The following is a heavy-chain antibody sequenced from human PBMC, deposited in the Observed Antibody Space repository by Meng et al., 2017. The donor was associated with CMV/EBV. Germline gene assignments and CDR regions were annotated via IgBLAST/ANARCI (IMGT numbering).Heavy chain of an antibody. D-gene: IGHD5-12*01. CDR1: GYTFTSYG. J-gene: IGHJ4*02. CDR3: ARGGASSGYDLIDY. V-gene: IGHV1-18*01. CDR2: ISAYKVNT. Sequence: VQTEAKVERPGASVNVCCKASGYTFTSYGTSWVRRAPGKGREWMGWISAYKVNTNYAQKLQGRVTMTTDTSTSTAYMELRSLRSDDTAVYYCARGGASSGYDLIDYWGQGTLVTVSS.